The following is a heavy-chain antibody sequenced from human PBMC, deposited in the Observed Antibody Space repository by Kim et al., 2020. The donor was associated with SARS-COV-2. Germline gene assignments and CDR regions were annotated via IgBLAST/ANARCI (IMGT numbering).Heavy chain of an antibody. D-gene: IGHD3-22*01. CDR1: GASIDIGGYF. CDR3: PRVMVIPGAFDI. J-gene: IGHJ3*02. CDR2: MHHRGTR. V-gene: IGHV4-31*03. Sequence: SETLSLTCTVSGASIDIGGYFWSWIRQRPGKGLEWIGYMHHRGTRYYSASLESRVAISVDTSKNQFSLTLRSVTAADTAVYFCPRVMVIPGAFDIWGQGTVVTVS.